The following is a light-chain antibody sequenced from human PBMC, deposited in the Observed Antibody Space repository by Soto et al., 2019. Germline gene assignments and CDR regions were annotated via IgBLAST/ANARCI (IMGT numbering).Light chain of an antibody. J-gene: IGLJ3*02. CDR2: SDN. V-gene: IGLV1-44*01. Sequence: QSVLTQPPSASGPPGQRVTISCSGSSSNIGINTVNWYQQLPGTSPKLLIYSDNQRPSRVPDRFSGSKSGTSASLAISGLQSEDEADYYCATWDDSLNGWVFGGGTKVTVL. CDR1: SSNIGINT. CDR3: ATWDDSLNGWV.